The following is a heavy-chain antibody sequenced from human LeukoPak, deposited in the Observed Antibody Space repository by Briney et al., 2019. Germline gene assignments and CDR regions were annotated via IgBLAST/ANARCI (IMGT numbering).Heavy chain of an antibody. Sequence: SQTLSLTCALSGGSISSGGYSWSWIRQPPGKGLEWIGYIYHSGSTYYNPSLKSRVTISVDRSKNQFSLKLSSVTAADTAVYYCARGVDPHSSWFDPWGQGTLVTVSS. CDR1: GGSISSGGYS. J-gene: IGHJ5*02. CDR2: IYHSGST. CDR3: ARGVDPHSSWFDP. V-gene: IGHV4-30-2*01. D-gene: IGHD3-10*01.